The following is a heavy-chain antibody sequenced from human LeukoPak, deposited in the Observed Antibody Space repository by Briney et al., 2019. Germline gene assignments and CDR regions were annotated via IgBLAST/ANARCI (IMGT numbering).Heavy chain of an antibody. Sequence: PGRSLRLSCAASGFTFDDYAMHWVRQAPGKGLEWVAVMRYDGSDVGSDVYYADSVKGRFTISRDNSKNTLYLQMNSLRAEDTAVYYCARDQSPKWGSGERYFDYWGQGTLVTVSS. CDR2: MRYDGSDVGSDV. J-gene: IGHJ4*02. CDR3: ARDQSPKWGSGERYFDY. CDR1: GFTFDDYA. V-gene: IGHV3-33*08. D-gene: IGHD7-27*01.